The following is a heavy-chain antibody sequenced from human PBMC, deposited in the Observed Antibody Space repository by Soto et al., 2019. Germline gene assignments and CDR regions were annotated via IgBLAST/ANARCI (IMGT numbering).Heavy chain of an antibody. Sequence: PSETLSLTCAVYGGSFSGYYWSWIRQPPGKGLEWIGEINHSGSTNYNPSLKSRVTISVDTSKNQFSLKLSSVTAADTAVYYCGREGHGDYVKNAFDIWGQGTMVTVSS. CDR3: GREGHGDYVKNAFDI. J-gene: IGHJ3*02. CDR1: GGSFSGYY. V-gene: IGHV4-34*01. D-gene: IGHD4-17*01. CDR2: INHSGST.